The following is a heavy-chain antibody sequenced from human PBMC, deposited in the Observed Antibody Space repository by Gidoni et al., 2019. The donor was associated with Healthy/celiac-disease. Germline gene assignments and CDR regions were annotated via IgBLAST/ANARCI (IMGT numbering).Heavy chain of an antibody. CDR1: GGTFSSYA. V-gene: IGHV1-69*01. J-gene: IGHJ4*02. CDR2: IIPIFGTA. Sequence: QVQLVQSGAEVKKPGSSVKVSCKASGGTFSSYAISWVRQAPGQGLEWMGGIIPIFGTANYAQKFQGRVTITADESTSTAYMELSSLRSEDTAVYYCARAEKSNGYSSGWLTPPFDYWGQGTLVTVSS. D-gene: IGHD6-19*01. CDR3: ARAEKSNGYSSGWLTPPFDY.